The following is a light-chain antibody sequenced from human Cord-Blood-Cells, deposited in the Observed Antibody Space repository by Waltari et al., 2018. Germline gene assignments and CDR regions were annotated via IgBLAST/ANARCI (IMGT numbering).Light chain of an antibody. CDR1: QDISNY. CDR2: DAS. J-gene: IGKJ4*01. CDR3: QQYDNLPT. Sequence: DNQMTQPPSSVSASVGHRVTITCQASQDISNYLNWNQQKPGKAPKPLIYDASNLETGVPSRFSGSGAGTDFTFTISSLQPEDIATYYCQQYDNLPTFGGGTKVELK. V-gene: IGKV1-33*01.